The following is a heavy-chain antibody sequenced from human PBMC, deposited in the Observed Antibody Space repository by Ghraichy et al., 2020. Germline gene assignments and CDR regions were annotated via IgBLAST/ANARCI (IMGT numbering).Heavy chain of an antibody. Sequence: GESLNISCAASGFTFSSYDMHWVRQATGKGLEWVSAIGNAGDTYYAGSVKGRFTISRENAKNSLYLEMNSLRAGDTAVYYCARGDSSGYYYYYGMDVWGQGTTVTVSS. J-gene: IGHJ6*02. D-gene: IGHD3-22*01. CDR3: ARGDSSGYYYYYGMDV. CDR1: GFTFSSYD. V-gene: IGHV3-13*01. CDR2: IGNAGDT.